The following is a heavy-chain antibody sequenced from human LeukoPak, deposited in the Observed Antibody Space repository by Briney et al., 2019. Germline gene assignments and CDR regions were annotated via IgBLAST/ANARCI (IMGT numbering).Heavy chain of an antibody. D-gene: IGHD5-24*01. Sequence: AAVTVSCKASGYTLTTYDMNWVRQAPGQGLEWVGWMNPNSDQRAFAQKFQGRITMTRDTSISTSYMELSSLTSEDTAVYYCARGLGPRTNYYYLDYWGQRSLLIVSS. V-gene: IGHV1-8*01. J-gene: IGHJ4*01. CDR3: ARGLGPRTNYYYLDY. CDR2: MNPNSDQR. CDR1: GYTLTTYD.